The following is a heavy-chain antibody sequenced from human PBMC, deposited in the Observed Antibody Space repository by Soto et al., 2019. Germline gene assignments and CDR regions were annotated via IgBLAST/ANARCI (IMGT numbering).Heavy chain of an antibody. D-gene: IGHD4-17*01. Sequence: QVQLQESGPGLVKPSETLSLTCTVSGGSINSYYWSWIRQPPGKGLEWIGYIYYSGSTNYNPSLKRRVTISVDTSKNQFSLKLSSVTAADTAVYYCARFYGLDAFDIWGQGTMVTVSS. CDR2: IYYSGST. CDR3: ARFYGLDAFDI. V-gene: IGHV4-59*08. CDR1: GGSINSYY. J-gene: IGHJ3*02.